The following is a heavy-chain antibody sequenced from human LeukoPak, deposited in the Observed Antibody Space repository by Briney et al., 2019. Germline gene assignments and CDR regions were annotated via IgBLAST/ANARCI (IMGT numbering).Heavy chain of an antibody. CDR1: GFTFSNAW. D-gene: IGHD2-21*02. J-gene: IGHJ4*02. CDR3: TTEVLAYCGGDCTY. Sequence: PGGSLRLSCAASGFTFSNAWMSWVRQAPGKGLEWVGRIKSKTDGGTTDYAAPVKGRFTTSRDDSKNTLYLQMNSLKTEDTAVYYCTTEVLAYCGGDCTYWGQGTLVTVSS. V-gene: IGHV3-15*01. CDR2: IKSKTDGGTT.